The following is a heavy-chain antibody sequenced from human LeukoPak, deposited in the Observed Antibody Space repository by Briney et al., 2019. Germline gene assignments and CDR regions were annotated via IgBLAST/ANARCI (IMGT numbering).Heavy chain of an antibody. V-gene: IGHV3-48*01. J-gene: IGHJ6*03. Sequence: GGSLRLSCAASGFTFSSYSMNWVRQAPGKGLEWVSYISGSSGTIYYADSVKGRFTISRDNVKNSLYLQMNSLRAEDTAVYYCARDSHAAPNAMDVWGKGTTVIVSS. CDR3: ARDSHAAPNAMDV. CDR2: ISGSSGTI. CDR1: GFTFSSYS. D-gene: IGHD6-25*01.